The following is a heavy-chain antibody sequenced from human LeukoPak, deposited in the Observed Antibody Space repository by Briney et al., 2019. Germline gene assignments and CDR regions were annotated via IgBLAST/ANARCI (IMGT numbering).Heavy chain of an antibody. D-gene: IGHD5-18*01. CDR1: GFTFSSYG. V-gene: IGHV3-30*18. J-gene: IGHJ4*02. CDR3: AKCGRGYSYGTYFDY. Sequence: GGSLRLSCAASGFTFSSYGMHWVRQAPGKGLEWVAVISYDGSNKYYADSVKGRFTISRDNSKNTLYLQMNSLRAEDTAVYYCAKCGRGYSYGTYFDYWGQGTLVTVSS. CDR2: ISYDGSNK.